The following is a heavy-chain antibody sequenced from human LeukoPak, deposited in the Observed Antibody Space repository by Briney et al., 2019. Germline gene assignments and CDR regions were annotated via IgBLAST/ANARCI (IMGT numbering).Heavy chain of an antibody. V-gene: IGHV3-21*06. Sequence: GGSLRLSCAVSGFSFSGYSMNWVRQAPGKGLEWVSSISSGSGYIYYADSVKGRFTISRDNAKNSLYLQMNSLRAEDTAEYYCARGIWQLLNNWFDPWGQGTLVTVSS. D-gene: IGHD1-1*01. CDR2: ISSGSGYI. CDR3: ARGIWQLLNNWFDP. J-gene: IGHJ5*02. CDR1: GFSFSGYS.